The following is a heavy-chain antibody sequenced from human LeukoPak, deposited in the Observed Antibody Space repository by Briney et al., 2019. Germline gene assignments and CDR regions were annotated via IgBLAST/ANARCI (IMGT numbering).Heavy chain of an antibody. CDR3: ARDPNGDYLGAFDF. Sequence: GGSLRLSCAASGFTFSSYAMRRVREAPVKGLSGVSAISGSGDITLYADSVKGRFTISRDNSKNTLYLQMNRLRGEDTAVYYCARDPNGDYLGAFDFRGQGTMASVSS. CDR1: GFTFSSYA. J-gene: IGHJ3*01. CDR2: ISGSGDIT. V-gene: IGHV3-23*01. D-gene: IGHD4-17*01.